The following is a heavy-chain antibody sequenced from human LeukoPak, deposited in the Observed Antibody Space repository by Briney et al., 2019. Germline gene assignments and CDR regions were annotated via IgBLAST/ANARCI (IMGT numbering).Heavy chain of an antibody. D-gene: IGHD3-10*01. CDR2: IWYDGSNK. CDR3: ARGIKSGPPWYYGMDV. J-gene: IGHJ6*02. V-gene: IGHV3-33*01. Sequence: GRSLRLSCAASGFTFSSYGMHWVRQAPDKGLEWAAVIWYDGSNKYYADSVKGRFTISRDNSKNTLYLQMNSLRAEDTAVYYCARGIKSGPPWYYGMDVWGQGTTVTVSS. CDR1: GFTFSSYG.